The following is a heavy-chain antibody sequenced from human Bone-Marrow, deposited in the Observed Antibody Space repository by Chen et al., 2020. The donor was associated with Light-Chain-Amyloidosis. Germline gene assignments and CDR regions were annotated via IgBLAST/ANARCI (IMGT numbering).Heavy chain of an antibody. J-gene: IGHJ5*02. CDR1: GVSISRNY. CDR2: ISYSGST. V-gene: IGHV4-59*01. D-gene: IGHD5-12*01. CDR3: ARDRGHDLGYGSLVDNWFDT. Sequence: QVQLQESGPGLVKPSETLSLTCTVSGVSISRNYWSWIRQAPGKGLEWIGDISYSGSTNYNPSLKSRVTISVDTSGNQFSLKLTSLTAADTAVYYCARDRGHDLGYGSLVDNWFDTWGQGTLVTVSS.